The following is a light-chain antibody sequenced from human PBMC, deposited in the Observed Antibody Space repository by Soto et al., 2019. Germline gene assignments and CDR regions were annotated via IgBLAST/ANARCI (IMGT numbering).Light chain of an antibody. CDR2: EVT. CDR1: ASDVGGYNS. V-gene: IGLV2-14*03. Sequence: QRVLTQAASVSGSPGQSITSCCTGTASDVGGYNSVSWYQQHPGKAPKLMIYEVTDRPSGVSNRFSGSKSGNTASLTISGLQVEYEAEYFCGSWASGRAYVFVTGTKVT. J-gene: IGLJ1*01. CDR3: GSWASGRAYV.